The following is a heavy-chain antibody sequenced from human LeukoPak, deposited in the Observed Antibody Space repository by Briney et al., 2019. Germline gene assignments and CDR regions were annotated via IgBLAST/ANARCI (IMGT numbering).Heavy chain of an antibody. D-gene: IGHD2-2*03. J-gene: IGHJ4*02. CDR1: GFTFISSW. CDR3: ATALLFGYCTATGCANY. CDR2: IRSTPDGGAT. V-gene: IGHV3-15*01. Sequence: GGSLRLSCAASGFTFISSWMTWVRQAPGKGLEWVGRIRSTPDGGATDYAAPVKGRFTISRDDSKNTLYLQMSSLRSEDTAVYYCATALLFGYCTATGCANYWGQGTLVTVSS.